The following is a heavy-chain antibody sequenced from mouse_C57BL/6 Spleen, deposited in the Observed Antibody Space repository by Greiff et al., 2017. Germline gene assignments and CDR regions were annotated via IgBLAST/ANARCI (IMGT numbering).Heavy chain of an antibody. CDR2: ISDGGSYT. J-gene: IGHJ2*01. D-gene: IGHD2-3*01. Sequence: EVQLVESGGGLVKPGGSLKLSCAASGFTFSSYAMSWVRQTPEKRLEWVATISDGGSYTYYPDNVKGRFTISRDNAKNNLYLQMSHLKSEDTAMYYCAREEDGYFFDYWGQGTTLTVSS. CDR3: AREEDGYFFDY. CDR1: GFTFSSYA. V-gene: IGHV5-4*01.